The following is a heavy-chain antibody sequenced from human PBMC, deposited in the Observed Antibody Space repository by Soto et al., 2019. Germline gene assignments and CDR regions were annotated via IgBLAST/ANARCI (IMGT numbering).Heavy chain of an antibody. D-gene: IGHD2-21*02. CDR3: TKQKGDSRTYNGMDV. V-gene: IGHV6-1*01. CDR1: GDSVSSTSAA. Sequence: SQTLSLTCAISGDSVSSTSAAWNWIRQSPSRGLEWLGRTFYRSKWYYDYAVSVKSRITINPDTSKNQFSLQLNSVTPEDTAVYYCTKQKGDSRTYNGMDVWGQGTTVTVSS. J-gene: IGHJ6*02. CDR2: TFYRSKWYY.